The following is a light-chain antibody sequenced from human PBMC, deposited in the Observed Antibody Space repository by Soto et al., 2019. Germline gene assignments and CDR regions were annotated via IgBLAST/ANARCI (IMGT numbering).Light chain of an antibody. CDR3: SSYTRSNTVV. J-gene: IGLJ2*01. Sequence: QSALTQPASVSGSPGQSITISCTGTSSDVGGYHYVSWYQQHPGRAPKLMIYEVTNRPSGVSNRFSGSKSGNTASLPISGLQADDEADYYCSSYTRSNTVVFGGGTKLTVL. CDR2: EVT. CDR1: SSDVGGYHY. V-gene: IGLV2-14*01.